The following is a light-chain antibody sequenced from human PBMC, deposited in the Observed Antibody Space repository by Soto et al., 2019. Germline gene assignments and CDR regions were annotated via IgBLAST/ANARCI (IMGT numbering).Light chain of an antibody. CDR1: NSDVGSYNL. V-gene: IGLV2-23*02. CDR3: VSYAGDSVYV. Sequence: QSVLTQPASVSGSPRQSITISCTGTNSDVGSYNLVSWFQQHPGKAPKLVIYEVTKRPSGVSDRFSGSKSGNTASLTISGLQAEDEADYYCVSYAGDSVYVFGTGTKVTVL. J-gene: IGLJ1*01. CDR2: EVT.